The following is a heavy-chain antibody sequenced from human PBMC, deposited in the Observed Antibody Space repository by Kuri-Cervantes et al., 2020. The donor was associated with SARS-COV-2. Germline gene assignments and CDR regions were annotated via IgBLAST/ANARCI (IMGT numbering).Heavy chain of an antibody. Sequence: GESLKISCAASGFTFSDYYMRWVRPAPGKGLELVSAISGSGGSTYYADSVKGRFTISRDNSKNTLYLQMNSLRAEDTAVYYCAKDPRVIIAAAGDGYWGQGTLVTVSS. CDR2: ISGSGGST. CDR3: AKDPRVIIAAAGDGY. J-gene: IGHJ4*02. CDR1: GFTFSDYY. V-gene: IGHV3-23*01. D-gene: IGHD6-13*01.